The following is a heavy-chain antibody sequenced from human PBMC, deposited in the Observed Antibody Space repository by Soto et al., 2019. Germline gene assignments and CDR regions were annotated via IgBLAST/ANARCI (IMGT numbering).Heavy chain of an antibody. CDR2: IIPIFGTA. V-gene: IGHV1-69*13. Sequence: GASVNVSCKASGGTFISYAISWVRQAPGQGLEWMGGIIPIFGTANYAQKFQGRVTITADESTSTAYMELSSLRSEDTAVYYCARGLIVVVPAAMPRYGMDVWGQGTTVTVSS. CDR1: GGTFISYA. CDR3: ARGLIVVVPAAMPRYGMDV. J-gene: IGHJ6*02. D-gene: IGHD2-2*01.